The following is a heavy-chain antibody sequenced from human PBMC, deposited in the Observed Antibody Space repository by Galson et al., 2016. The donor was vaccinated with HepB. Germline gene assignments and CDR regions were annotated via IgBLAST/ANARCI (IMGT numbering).Heavy chain of an antibody. D-gene: IGHD6-19*01. V-gene: IGHV4-4*02. J-gene: IGHJ4*02. CDR1: GFNVSSNQ. CDR2: IYHSGST. Sequence: SLRLSCAASGFNVSSNQMSWVRQAPGKGLEWIGEIYHSGSTFYNPSLRSRLTISVDTSKNQFSLRLSSVTAADTAVYYCASSGAVAGNEFDYWGQGTLVTVSS. CDR3: ASSGAVAGNEFDY.